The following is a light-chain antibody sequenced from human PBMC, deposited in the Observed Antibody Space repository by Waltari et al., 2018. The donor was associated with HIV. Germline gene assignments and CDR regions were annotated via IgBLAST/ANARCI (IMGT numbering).Light chain of an antibody. CDR1: QSVGSY. J-gene: IGKJ1*01. Sequence: ETVMTQTPATLSVSPGERATLSCRASQSVGSYLAWYQQQPGQAPRLLIYGASTRATGIPARFSGSGSGTEFTLTISSLQSEDFAVYYCQQYNNWPPLTFGQGTKVEIK. CDR3: QQYNNWPPLT. CDR2: GAS. V-gene: IGKV3-15*01.